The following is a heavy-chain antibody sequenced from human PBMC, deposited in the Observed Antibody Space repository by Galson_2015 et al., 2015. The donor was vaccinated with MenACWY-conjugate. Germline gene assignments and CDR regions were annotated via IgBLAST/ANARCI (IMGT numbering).Heavy chain of an antibody. J-gene: IGHJ6*02. CDR1: GYTFTNYA. Sequence: KVSCKASGYTFTNYAMHWVRQAPGQRLEWMGWINAGNGNTKYSQKFQGRVTITSDTSASTAYMELSSLRSEDTAVYYCAREIVVAPAASWGDYYYGMDVWGRGTMVTVSS. D-gene: IGHD2-2*01. CDR2: INAGNGNT. CDR3: AREIVVAPAASWGDYYYGMDV. V-gene: IGHV1-3*01.